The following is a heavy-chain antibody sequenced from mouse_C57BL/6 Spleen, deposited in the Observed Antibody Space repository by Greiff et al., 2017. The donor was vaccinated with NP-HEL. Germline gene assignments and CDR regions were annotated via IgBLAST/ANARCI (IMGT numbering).Heavy chain of an antibody. CDR2: INPSNGGT. J-gene: IGHJ2*01. D-gene: IGHD4-1*01. Sequence: QVHVKQSGTELVKPGASVKLSCKASGYTFTSYWMHWVKQRPGQGLEWIGNINPSNGGTNYNEKFKSKATLTVDKSSSTAYMQLSSLTSEDSAVYYCARSRGLGNYFDYWGQGTTLTVSS. CDR1: GYTFTSYW. CDR3: ARSRGLGNYFDY. V-gene: IGHV1-53*01.